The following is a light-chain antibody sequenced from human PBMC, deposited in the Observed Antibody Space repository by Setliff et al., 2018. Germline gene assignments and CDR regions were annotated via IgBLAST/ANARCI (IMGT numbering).Light chain of an antibody. CDR1: SSDIGGTNY. CDR3: SSYAASYNPYV. Sequence: QSVLTQPASVSGSLGQSITISCIGTSSDIGGTNYVSWYQQHPGKPPKLIIYEVTKRPSGVPDRFSGSKSGNTASLTVSGLQAEDEADYYCSSYAASYNPYVFGTGTKVTVL. J-gene: IGLJ1*01. CDR2: EVT. V-gene: IGLV2-8*01.